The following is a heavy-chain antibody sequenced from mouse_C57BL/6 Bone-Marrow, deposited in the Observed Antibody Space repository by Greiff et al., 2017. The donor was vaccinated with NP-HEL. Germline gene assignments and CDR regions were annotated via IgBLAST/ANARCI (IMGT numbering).Heavy chain of an antibody. CDR1: GYTFTDYY. CDR2: INPNNGGT. V-gene: IGHV1-26*01. J-gene: IGHJ4*01. D-gene: IGHD1-1*01. Sequence: VQLQQSGPEPVKPGASVKISCKASGYTFTDYYMNWVKQSHGKSLEWIGDINPNNGGTSYNQKFKGKATLTVDKSSSTAYMELRSLTSEDSAVYYCAREGGIFITTVVGAMDYWGQGTSVTVSS. CDR3: AREGGIFITTVVGAMDY.